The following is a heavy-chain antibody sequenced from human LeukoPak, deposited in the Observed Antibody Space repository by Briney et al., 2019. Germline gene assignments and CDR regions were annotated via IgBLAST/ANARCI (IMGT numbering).Heavy chain of an antibody. CDR2: IYYSGST. D-gene: IGHD3-3*01. J-gene: IGHJ4*02. CDR3: AREGRGFLEWFPFDY. CDR1: GGSIRSSSYY. Sequence: PSETLSLTCTVSGGSIRSSSYYWGWIRQPPGKGLEWIGNIYYSGSTYYSPSLKSRVTISVDTSKNQFSLKLSSVTAADTAVYYCAREGRGFLEWFPFDYWGQGTLVTVSS. V-gene: IGHV4-39*07.